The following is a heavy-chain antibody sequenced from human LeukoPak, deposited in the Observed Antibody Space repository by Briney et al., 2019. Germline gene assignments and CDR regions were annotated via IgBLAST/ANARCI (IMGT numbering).Heavy chain of an antibody. V-gene: IGHV4-59*08. D-gene: IGHD3-10*01. J-gene: IGHJ3*01. CDR1: GGSISSYY. Sequence: SETLSLTCSVSGGSISSYYWSWIRQPPGKGLEWIGHIHNGGSTYYNPSLEGRVTISHDTSKNQFSLKLNSVTAADTAVYYCARLVYGSGRAFGLWGQGTKGNVSS. CDR3: ARLVYGSGRAFGL. CDR2: IHNGGST.